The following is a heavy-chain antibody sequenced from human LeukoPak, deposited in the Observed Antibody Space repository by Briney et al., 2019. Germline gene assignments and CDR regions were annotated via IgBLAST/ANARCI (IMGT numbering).Heavy chain of an antibody. CDR1: GYRFACDW. Sequence: GESLKISCKGSGYRFACDWIGWVRQMPGKGLEWMGIIHPGDSRTRYSPSFRGHVTFSVDESISTAYLQWSSLKASDTAIYFCARHSCSGIGCHYDFWGQGTLVTVSS. J-gene: IGHJ4*02. V-gene: IGHV5-51*01. CDR3: ARHSCSGIGCHYDF. D-gene: IGHD2-15*01. CDR2: IHPGDSRT.